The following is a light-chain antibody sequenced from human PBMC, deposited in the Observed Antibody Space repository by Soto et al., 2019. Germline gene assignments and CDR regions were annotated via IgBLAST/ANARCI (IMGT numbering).Light chain of an antibody. V-gene: IGKV3-11*01. Sequence: EIVLTQSPATLSLSPGERATLSCRASQSVNSYLGWYQQKPGQAPRLLIYDASNRATGIPARFSGSGSGTDFTLTISSLEPEDVAVYYCQQRSNWPPLTFGGGTKVEIK. CDR2: DAS. CDR3: QQRSNWPPLT. CDR1: QSVNSY. J-gene: IGKJ4*01.